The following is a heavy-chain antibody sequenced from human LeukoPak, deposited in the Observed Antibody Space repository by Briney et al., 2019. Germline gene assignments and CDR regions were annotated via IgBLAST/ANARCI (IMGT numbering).Heavy chain of an antibody. V-gene: IGHV3-30*04. CDR2: ISYDGSNK. CDR3: ARDMPKWELLGEDAFDI. D-gene: IGHD1-26*01. J-gene: IGHJ3*02. CDR1: GFIFSDYP. Sequence: RPGGSLRLSCAASGFIFSDYPIHWVRQAPGKGLEWVASISYDGSNKFYADSVKGRFTISRDNSKNTLYLQMNSLRAEDTAVYYCARDMPKWELLGEDAFDIWGQGTMVTVSS.